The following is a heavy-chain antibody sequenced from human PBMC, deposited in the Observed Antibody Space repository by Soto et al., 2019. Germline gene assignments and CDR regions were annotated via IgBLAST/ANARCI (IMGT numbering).Heavy chain of an antibody. CDR2: INPGETNT. D-gene: IGHD3-16*01. J-gene: IGHJ4*02. V-gene: IGHV3-74*01. CDR1: GFTFSSYW. CDR3: ARDTFGPRDY. Sequence: GGSLGLSCAATGFTFSSYWMYWVRQAPGKGPVWVSRINPGETNTNYADSVKGRFTISRDNAKNTLYLQMNSLRAEDTAVYYCARDTFGPRDYWGPGTLVTVSS.